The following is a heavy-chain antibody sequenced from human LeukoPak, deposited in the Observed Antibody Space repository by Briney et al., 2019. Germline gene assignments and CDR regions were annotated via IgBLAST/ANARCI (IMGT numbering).Heavy chain of an antibody. V-gene: IGHV3-21*01. CDR1: GFTFDDYG. J-gene: IGHJ4*02. CDR3: VRGSYGAYDY. CDR2: ISSSSSYI. D-gene: IGHD4-17*01. Sequence: GGSLRLSCAASGFTFDDYGMSWVRQAPGKGLEWVSSISSSSSYIYYADSVKGRFTVSRDNAKYSLYLQMNSLRAEDTAVYYCVRGSYGAYDYWGQGSLVTVSS.